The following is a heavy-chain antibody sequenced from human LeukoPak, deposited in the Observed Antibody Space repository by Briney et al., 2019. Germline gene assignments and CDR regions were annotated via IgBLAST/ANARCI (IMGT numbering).Heavy chain of an antibody. CDR2: IYYSGST. D-gene: IGHD1-14*01. CDR3: ARDSILGTTADY. Sequence: SETLSLTCTVSGGSISSSSYYWGWIRQPPGKGLEWIGSIYYSGSTHYNPSLKSRVTISVDTSKNQFSLKLSSVTAADTAVYYCARDSILGTTADYWGQGTLVTVSS. J-gene: IGHJ4*02. CDR1: GGSISSSSYY. V-gene: IGHV4-39*07.